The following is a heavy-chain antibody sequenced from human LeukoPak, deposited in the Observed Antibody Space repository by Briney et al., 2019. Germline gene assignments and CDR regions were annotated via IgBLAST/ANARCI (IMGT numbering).Heavy chain of an antibody. CDR1: GYTLTELS. J-gene: IGHJ4*02. Sequence: ASVKVSCKVSGYTLTELSMHWVRQAPRKGLEWMGGFDPEDGETIYAQKFQGRVTMTEDTSTDTAYMELSSLRSEDTAVYYCATRIGHYYDSSGYQLGYFDYWGQGTLVTVSS. D-gene: IGHD3-22*01. CDR3: ATRIGHYYDSSGYQLGYFDY. V-gene: IGHV1-24*01. CDR2: FDPEDGET.